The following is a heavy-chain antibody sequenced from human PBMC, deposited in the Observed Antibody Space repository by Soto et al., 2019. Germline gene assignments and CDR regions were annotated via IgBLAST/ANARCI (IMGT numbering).Heavy chain of an antibody. J-gene: IGHJ4*02. Sequence: GASVKVSCKASGGTFSSYAISWVRQAPGQGLEWMGGIIPIFGTANYAQKFQGRVTITADESTSTAYMELSSLRSEDTAVYYCGGGMGLRHTFDYWGQGTLVTVSS. D-gene: IGHD5-12*01. CDR1: GGTFSSYA. V-gene: IGHV1-69*13. CDR3: GGGMGLRHTFDY. CDR2: IIPIFGTA.